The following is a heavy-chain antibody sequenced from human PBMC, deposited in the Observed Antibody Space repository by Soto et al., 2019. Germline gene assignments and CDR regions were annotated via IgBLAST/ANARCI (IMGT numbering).Heavy chain of an antibody. V-gene: IGHV4-39*01. CDR3: VSQRTTVTTQAYFDY. J-gene: IGHJ4*02. Sequence: LSLTCTVSGGSVTNSSYYWGWIRQSPGKGLEWIGSVYYRGRSYSKSSVKSRVTISVDTSKNRFSLSLNSVTASDTAVYFCVSQRTTVTTQAYFDYWGPGALVTVSS. CDR2: VYYRGRS. D-gene: IGHD4-17*01. CDR1: GGSVTNSSYY.